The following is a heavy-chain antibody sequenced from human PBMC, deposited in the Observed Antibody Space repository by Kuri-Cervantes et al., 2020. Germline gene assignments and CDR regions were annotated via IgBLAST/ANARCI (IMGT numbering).Heavy chain of an antibody. CDR2: ISYDGSNK. Sequence: GESLKISCAASGFTFSSYAMHWVRQAPGKGLEWVAAISYDGSNKYYADSVKGRFTISRDNSKNTLYLQMNSLRAEDTAVYYCARASSSSRYYYYGMDVWGQGTTVTVSS. CDR1: GFTFSSYA. V-gene: IGHV3-30*14. J-gene: IGHJ6*02. D-gene: IGHD6-6*01. CDR3: ARASSSSRYYYYGMDV.